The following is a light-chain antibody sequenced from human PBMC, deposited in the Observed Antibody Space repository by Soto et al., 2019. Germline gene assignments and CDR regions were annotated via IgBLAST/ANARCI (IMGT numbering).Light chain of an antibody. V-gene: IGKV3-20*01. Sequence: EIVLTQSPGTLSLSPGERATLSCRASQSVSSSYLAWYQQKPGQAPMLLIYGASSRPTGIPDRFSGSGSGTDFTLTISRLEPEDFAVYYCQQYGSSPLTFGGGTKVEIK. J-gene: IGKJ4*01. CDR2: GAS. CDR1: QSVSSSY. CDR3: QQYGSSPLT.